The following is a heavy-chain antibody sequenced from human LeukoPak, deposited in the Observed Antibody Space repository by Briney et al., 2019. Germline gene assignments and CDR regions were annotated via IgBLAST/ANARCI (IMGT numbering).Heavy chain of an antibody. J-gene: IGHJ4*02. D-gene: IGHD2-2*01. Sequence: GSSVKVSCKASGGTFSSYAISWVRQAPGQGLEWMGGIITIFGTANYAQKFQGRVTITADKSTSTAYMELSSLRSEDTAVYYCACDRRSTSDTFDYWGQGTLVTVSS. CDR3: ACDRRSTSDTFDY. CDR2: IITIFGTA. CDR1: GGTFSSYA. V-gene: IGHV1-69*06.